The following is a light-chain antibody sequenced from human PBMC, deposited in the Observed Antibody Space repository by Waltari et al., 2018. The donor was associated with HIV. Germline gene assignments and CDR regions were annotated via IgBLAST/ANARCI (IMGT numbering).Light chain of an antibody. CDR2: DAY. CDR3: QQFNSYPNT. CDR1: QGIAHA. V-gene: IGKV1-13*02. J-gene: IGKJ4*01. Sequence: AIQLTQSPSSLSASVGDRVTLTCRASQGIAHALAWYQQKPGKPPKVRIFDAYNLEGGVSSRFSGSGSGTEFTLTINSLQPEDFATYFCQQFNSYPNTFGGGTKVEIK.